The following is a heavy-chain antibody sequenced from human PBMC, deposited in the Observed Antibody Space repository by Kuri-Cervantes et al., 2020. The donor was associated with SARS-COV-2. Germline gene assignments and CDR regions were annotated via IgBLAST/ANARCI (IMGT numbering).Heavy chain of an antibody. D-gene: IGHD1-1*01. CDR3: TRELEANYYYYGMDA. CDR2: IRSKAYGGTT. Sequence: GESLKISCTASGFTFGDYAMSWVRQAPGKGLEWVGFIRSKAYGGTTEYAASVKGRFTISRDDSKSIAYLQMNSLKTEDTAVYYCTRELEANYYYYGMDAWGQGTTVTVSS. V-gene: IGHV3-49*04. J-gene: IGHJ6*02. CDR1: GFTFGDYA.